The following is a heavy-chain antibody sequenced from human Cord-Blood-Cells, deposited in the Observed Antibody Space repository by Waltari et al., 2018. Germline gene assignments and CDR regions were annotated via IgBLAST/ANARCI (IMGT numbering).Heavy chain of an antibody. Sequence: QMQLVQSGPEVKKPGTSVKVSCKASGFTFTSSAVQWVRQARGQRLQWIGWIVVGSGNTNYAQKFQERVTITRDMSTSTAYMELSSLRSKDTAVYYCAAVGSSSWFDYWGQGTLVTVSS. V-gene: IGHV1-58*01. CDR1: GFTFTSSA. D-gene: IGHD6-13*01. CDR2: IVVGSGNT. J-gene: IGHJ4*02. CDR3: AAVGSSSWFDY.